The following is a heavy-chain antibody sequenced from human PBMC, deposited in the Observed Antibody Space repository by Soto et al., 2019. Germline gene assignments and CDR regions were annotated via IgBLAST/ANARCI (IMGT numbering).Heavy chain of an antibody. V-gene: IGHV5-51*01. J-gene: IGHJ6*02. CDR1: GYTFTNYW. D-gene: IGHD5-18*01. CDR3: ARPVDTGGMDV. CDR2: IYPGDSDT. Sequence: GESLKISCKGSGYTFTNYWIGWVRQMPGKGLEWMGIIYPGDSDTKYNPSFQGHVTISADKSISTAYLQWSSLKASDTAMYYCARPVDTGGMDVWGQGTTVTVSS.